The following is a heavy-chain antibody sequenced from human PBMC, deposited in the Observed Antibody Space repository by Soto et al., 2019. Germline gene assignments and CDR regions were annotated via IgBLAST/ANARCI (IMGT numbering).Heavy chain of an antibody. D-gene: IGHD3-22*01. Sequence: GGSLRLSCAATGFTFTAYWVHWVRQAPGKGLEWVARFKSDGSGTTYTDSVKGRFSISRDNAKNTVYLQMNSLRADDTAMYYCVRDYDSSGFNSGHWGQGTLVTVSS. CDR2: FKSDGSGT. V-gene: IGHV3-74*03. J-gene: IGHJ1*01. CDR1: GFTFTAYW. CDR3: VRDYDSSGFNSGH.